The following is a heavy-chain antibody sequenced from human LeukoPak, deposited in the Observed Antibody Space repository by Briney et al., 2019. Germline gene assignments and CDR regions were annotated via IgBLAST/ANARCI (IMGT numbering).Heavy chain of an antibody. Sequence: GGSLRLSCAASGFTFSTYAMAWVRQAPGKGLEWVSAISGSGGSTYYADSVKGRFTISRDNSKSVLYLQLDYLRPEDTAVYYCSTDGAPKFEHWGQGTLVTVSS. CDR2: ISGSGGST. V-gene: IGHV3-23*01. CDR1: GFTFSTYA. J-gene: IGHJ1*01. D-gene: IGHD3-10*01. CDR3: STDGAPKFEH.